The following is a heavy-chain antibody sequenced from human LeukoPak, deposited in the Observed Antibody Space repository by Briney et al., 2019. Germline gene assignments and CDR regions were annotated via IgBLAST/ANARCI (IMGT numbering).Heavy chain of an antibody. CDR3: ASSGSIWGYYYYGIDV. D-gene: IGHD7-27*01. V-gene: IGHV4-34*01. Sequence: PSETLSLTCAVYGGTFSSYYWRWIRQAPGKGLEWMGEINHNGSNKYNPSVKSRDTISVDTSKSQFSLKLSSMTAADMAVYYCASSGSIWGYYYYGIDVWGKGTTVTVSS. J-gene: IGHJ6*04. CDR1: GGTFSSYY. CDR2: INHNGSN.